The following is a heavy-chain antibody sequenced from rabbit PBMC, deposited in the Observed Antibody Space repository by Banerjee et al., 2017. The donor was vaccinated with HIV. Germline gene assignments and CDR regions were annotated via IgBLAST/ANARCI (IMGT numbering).Heavy chain of an antibody. D-gene: IGHD4-1*01. V-gene: IGHV1S47*01. J-gene: IGHJ4*01. CDR3: ARVYSSGWGGGYYFNL. Sequence: QEQLVESGGGLVTLGGSLKLSCKASGIDFSSYGISWVRQAPGKGLEWIAYIYPDYGSTDYASWVNGRFTISLDNAQNTVFLQMTSLTAADTATYFCARVYSSGWGGGYYFNLWGPGHPRHRL. CDR2: IYPDYGST. CDR1: GIDFSSYG.